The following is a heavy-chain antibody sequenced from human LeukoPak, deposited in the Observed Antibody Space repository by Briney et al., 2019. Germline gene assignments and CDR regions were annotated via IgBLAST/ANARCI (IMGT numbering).Heavy chain of an antibody. Sequence: PSETLSLTCAVYGGSFSGYYWRWIRQPPGKGLEWIGEINHSGSTNYNPSLKSRVTISVDTSKNQFSLKLSSVTAADTAVYYCASMLPTVTTNYYYYGMDVWGQGTTVTVSS. CDR1: GGSFSGYY. V-gene: IGHV4-34*01. CDR2: INHSGST. CDR3: ASMLPTVTTNYYYYGMDV. J-gene: IGHJ6*02. D-gene: IGHD4-11*01.